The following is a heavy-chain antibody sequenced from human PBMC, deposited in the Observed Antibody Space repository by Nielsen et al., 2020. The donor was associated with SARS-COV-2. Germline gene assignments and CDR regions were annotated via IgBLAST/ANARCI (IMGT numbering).Heavy chain of an antibody. Sequence: SETLSLTCTVSGGSISSYYWSWIRQPPGKGLEWIGYIYYSGSTNYNPSLKSRVTISVDTSKNQFSLKLSSVTAADTAVYYCARVSGSYPYWGYYYYGMDVWGQGTTATVSS. D-gene: IGHD3-10*01. CDR3: ARVSGSYPYWGYYYYGMDV. CDR2: IYYSGST. J-gene: IGHJ6*02. CDR1: GGSISSYY. V-gene: IGHV4-59*01.